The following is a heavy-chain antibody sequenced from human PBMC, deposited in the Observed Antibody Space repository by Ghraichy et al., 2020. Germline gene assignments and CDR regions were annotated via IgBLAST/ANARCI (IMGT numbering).Heavy chain of an antibody. D-gene: IGHD3-9*01. CDR2: IKYSGST. Sequence: SQTLSLTCTVSGGSINSGGYYWSWIRQHPGKGLEWIAYIKYSGSTYYNPSLESRITLSPDTSKNQFSLHLSSVTAADTAVYYCARLVDGRVYFDLWGRGTLIPVPS. V-gene: IGHV4-31*02. CDR1: GGSINSGGYY. CDR3: ARLVDGRVYFDL. J-gene: IGHJ2*01.